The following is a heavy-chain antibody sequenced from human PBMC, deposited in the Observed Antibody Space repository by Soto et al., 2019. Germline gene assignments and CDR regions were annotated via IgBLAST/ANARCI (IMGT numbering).Heavy chain of an antibody. CDR3: AKDPSRYQMGYFDY. CDR2: ISYDGSNK. CDR1: GFTFSSYG. J-gene: IGHJ4*02. D-gene: IGHD2-2*01. V-gene: IGHV3-30*18. Sequence: QVQLVESGGGVVQPGRSLRLSCAASGFTFSSYGMHWVRQAPGKGLEWVAVISYDGSNKYYADSVKGRFTISRDNSKNTLYLQMNSLRAEDTAVYYCAKDPSRYQMGYFDYWGQGTLVTVSS.